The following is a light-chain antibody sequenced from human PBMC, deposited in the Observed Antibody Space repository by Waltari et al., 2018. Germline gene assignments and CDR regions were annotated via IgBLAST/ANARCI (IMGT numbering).Light chain of an antibody. CDR1: HSNIGSNF. Sequence: QSVLTQPPSMSGTPGQRVTISCSGSHSNIGSNFVYWYQQFPGMAPRLLIFENSRRPSGVPDRFSASKSGNTASLTISGLQGEDEADYYCCSYAGSYTYVFGTGTKVTVL. CDR2: ENS. V-gene: IGLV1-44*01. J-gene: IGLJ1*01. CDR3: CSYAGSYTYV.